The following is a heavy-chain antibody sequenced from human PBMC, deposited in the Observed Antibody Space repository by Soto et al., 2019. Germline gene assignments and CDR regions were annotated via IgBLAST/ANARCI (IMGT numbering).Heavy chain of an antibody. CDR2: IIIIFATT. CDR1: GGTFNSYG. D-gene: IGHD6-6*01. J-gene: IGHJ6*02. Sequence: QVQLVQSGAEVKKPGSSVKVSCKASGGTFNSYGFSWVRQAPGQGLEWMGGIIIIFATTNYAQKFQGRVTITADESTSTAYMELSSLTSEDTAMYCCAIGRLIATRLGDYYYGMNVWGQGTTVTVSS. V-gene: IGHV1-69*12. CDR3: AIGRLIATRLGDYYYGMNV.